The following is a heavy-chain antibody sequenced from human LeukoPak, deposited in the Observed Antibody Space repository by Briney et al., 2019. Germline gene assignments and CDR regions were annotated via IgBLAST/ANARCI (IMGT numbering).Heavy chain of an antibody. J-gene: IGHJ3*02. D-gene: IGHD4-23*01. CDR1: GGTFSSYA. Sequence: SVKVSCKASGGTFSSYAISWVRQAPGQGLEWMGGIIPIFGTANYAQKFQGRVTITTDESTSTAYMELSSLRSEDTAVYYCARSTWTTVAAFDIWGQGTMVTVSS. CDR3: ARSTWTTVAAFDI. V-gene: IGHV1-69*05. CDR2: IIPIFGTA.